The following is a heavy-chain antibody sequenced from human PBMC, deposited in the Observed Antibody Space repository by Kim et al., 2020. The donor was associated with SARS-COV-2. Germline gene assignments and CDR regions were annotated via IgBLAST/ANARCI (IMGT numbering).Heavy chain of an antibody. CDR3: ARLPKTYCSGGSCYSDY. CDR1: GGSISSSSYY. V-gene: IGHV4-39*01. J-gene: IGHJ4*02. D-gene: IGHD2-15*01. CDR2: IYYSGST. Sequence: SETLSLTCTVSGGSISSSSYYWGWIRQPPGKGLEWIGSIYYSGSTYYNPSLKSRVTISVDTSKNQFSLKLSSVTAADTAVYYCARLPKTYCSGGSCYSDYWGQGTLVTVSS.